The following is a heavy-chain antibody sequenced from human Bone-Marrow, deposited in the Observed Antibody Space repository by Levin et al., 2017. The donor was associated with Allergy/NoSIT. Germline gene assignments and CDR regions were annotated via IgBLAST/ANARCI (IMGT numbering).Heavy chain of an antibody. D-gene: IGHD4-11*01. CDR1: GFTFSSYG. CDR2: ISYDGSNK. J-gene: IGHJ4*02. V-gene: IGHV3-30*18. Sequence: GESLKISCAASGFTFSSYGMHWVRQAPGKGLEWVAVISYDGSNKYYADSVKGRFTISRDNSKNTLYLQMNSLRAEDTAVYYCAKVYYSGLDYWGQGTLVTVSS. CDR3: AKVYYSGLDY.